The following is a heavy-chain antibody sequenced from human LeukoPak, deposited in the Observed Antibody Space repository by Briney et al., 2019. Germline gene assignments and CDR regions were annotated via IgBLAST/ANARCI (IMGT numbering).Heavy chain of an antibody. CDR2: INQDGGQK. D-gene: IGHD3-10*01. J-gene: IGHJ6*02. CDR1: GFTFSSYW. Sequence: GGSLRLSCVVSGFTFSSYWMSWVRQAPGKGLEWVANINQDGGQKYYVDSVKGRFTISRDNSKNTLYLQMNGLRAEDTAVYYCARDSTVLLWFGELSTPNGMDVWGQGTTVTVSS. CDR3: ARDSTVLLWFGELSTPNGMDV. V-gene: IGHV3-7*01.